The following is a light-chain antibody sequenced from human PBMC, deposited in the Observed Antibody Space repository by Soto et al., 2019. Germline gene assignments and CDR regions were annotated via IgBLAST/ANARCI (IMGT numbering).Light chain of an antibody. CDR1: SSNIGSNT. CDR3: SAWDDSLNGQV. V-gene: IGLV1-44*01. J-gene: IGLJ2*01. Sequence: QSALTQPPSASGTPGQRVTISCSGSSSNIGSNTVNWYQQLPGTAPKVLIYTDNQRPSGVPDRFSASKSGTSASLAIGGLQSEDEADYYCSAWDDSLNGQVFGGGTKVTVL. CDR2: TDN.